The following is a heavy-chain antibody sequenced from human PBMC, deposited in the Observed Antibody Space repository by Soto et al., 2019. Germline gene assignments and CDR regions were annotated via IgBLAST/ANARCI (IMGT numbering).Heavy chain of an antibody. Sequence: GGSLRLSCAASGFTFSNAWMSWVHQAPGKGLEWVGRIKSKTDGGTTDYAAPVKGRFTISRDDSKNTLYLQMNSLKTEDTAVYYCTTAGWLVRLYYFDYWGQGTLVTVSS. CDR2: IKSKTDGGTT. D-gene: IGHD6-19*01. CDR3: TTAGWLVRLYYFDY. V-gene: IGHV3-15*01. CDR1: GFTFSNAW. J-gene: IGHJ4*02.